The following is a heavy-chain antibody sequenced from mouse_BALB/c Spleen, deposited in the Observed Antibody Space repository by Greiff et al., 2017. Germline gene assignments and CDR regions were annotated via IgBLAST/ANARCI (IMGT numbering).Heavy chain of an antibody. CDR2: INPSNGRT. CDR3: ARLDYRSNIVAMDY. Sequence: VQLQQPGAELVKPGASVKLSCKASGYTFTSYWMHWVKQRPGQGLEWIGEINPSNGRTNYNEKFKSKATLTVDKSSSTAYMQLSSLTSEDSAVYYCARLDYRSNIVAMDYWGQGTSVTVSS. J-gene: IGHJ4*01. CDR1: GYTFTSYW. D-gene: IGHD2-14*01. V-gene: IGHV1S81*02.